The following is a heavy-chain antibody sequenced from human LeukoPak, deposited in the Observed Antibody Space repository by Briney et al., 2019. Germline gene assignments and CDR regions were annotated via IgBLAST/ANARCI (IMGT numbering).Heavy chain of an antibody. CDR3: ARRYYDSSGYSDY. CDR2: ISYDGSNK. V-gene: IGHV3-30-3*01. D-gene: IGHD3-22*01. Sequence: PGRSLRLSCAASGFTFSSYAMHWVRQAPGKGLEWVAVISYDGSNKYYADSVKGRFTISRDNSKNTLYLLMNSLRAEDTAVYYCARRYYDSSGYSDYWGQGTLVTVSS. CDR1: GFTFSSYA. J-gene: IGHJ4*02.